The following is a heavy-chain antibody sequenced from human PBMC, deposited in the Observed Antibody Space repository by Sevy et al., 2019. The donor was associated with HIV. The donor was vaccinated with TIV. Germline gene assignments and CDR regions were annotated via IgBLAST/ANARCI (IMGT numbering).Heavy chain of an antibody. D-gene: IGHD2-2*01. V-gene: IGHV3-73*01. CDR3: TRQGDIVLVPAGIRGAFDI. Sequence: GGSLRLSCAASGFTFSGSAMHWVRQASGKGLEWVGRIRSKAKSYATAHAASVKGRFTISRDDSEHTAYLQMNSLKTEDTAVYYCTRQGDIVLVPAGIRGAFDIWGQGTMVTVSS. CDR2: IRSKAKSYAT. CDR1: GFTFSGSA. J-gene: IGHJ3*02.